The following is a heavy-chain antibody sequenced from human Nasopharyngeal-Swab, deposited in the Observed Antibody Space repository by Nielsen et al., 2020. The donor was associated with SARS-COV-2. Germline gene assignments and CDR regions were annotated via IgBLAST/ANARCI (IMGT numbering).Heavy chain of an antibody. CDR2: IKSDGSST. CDR3: ARAYYFDS. CDR1: GFTFSSYW. Sequence: GGSLRLSCAASGFTFSSYWMHWVRQAPGKGLVWVARIKSDGSSTSYADSVKGRFTISRDNAKNPLYLQMNSLRAEDTAVYYCARAYYFDSWGQGTLVTVSS. J-gene: IGHJ4*02. V-gene: IGHV3-74*01.